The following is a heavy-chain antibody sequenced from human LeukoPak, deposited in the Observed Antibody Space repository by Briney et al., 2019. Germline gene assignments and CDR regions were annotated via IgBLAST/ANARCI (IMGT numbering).Heavy chain of an antibody. J-gene: IGHJ4*02. D-gene: IGHD2-15*01. Sequence: SETLSLTCTVSGGPISIHEWIGTRQPAGKGLEWLGLIYTSGRINYNSSLKSRLTISVDTSKNQFSLDVRSVTAAHTAVYYCSRDLCCGSPGWGQGTLVTVSS. CDR3: SRDLCCGSPG. CDR1: GGPISIHE. CDR2: IYTSGRI. V-gene: IGHV4-4*07.